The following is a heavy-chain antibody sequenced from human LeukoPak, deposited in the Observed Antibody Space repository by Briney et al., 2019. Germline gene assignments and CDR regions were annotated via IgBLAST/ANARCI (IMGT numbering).Heavy chain of an antibody. Sequence: GGSLRLSCAASGFTFSTYAMSWVRQAPGKGLEWVSSISDSGDNTYYADSVKGRFTISRDNFKNTLYSQMNSLIADDTAVYYCAKAEGYDILTGLDYWGQGTLVTVSS. CDR1: GFTFSTYA. CDR3: AKAEGYDILTGLDY. J-gene: IGHJ4*02. D-gene: IGHD3-9*01. CDR2: ISDSGDNT. V-gene: IGHV3-23*01.